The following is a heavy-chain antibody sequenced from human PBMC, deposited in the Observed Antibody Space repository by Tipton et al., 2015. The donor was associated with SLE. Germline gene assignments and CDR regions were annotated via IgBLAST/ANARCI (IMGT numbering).Heavy chain of an antibody. V-gene: IGHV4-39*01. D-gene: IGHD3-3*01. CDR2: IYYSGST. J-gene: IGHJ5*02. CDR3: AISEGEWLLLSWFDP. CDR1: GGSISSSSYY. Sequence: GLVKPSETLSLTCTVSGGSISSSSYYWGWIRQPPGKGLEWIGSIYYSGSTYYNPSLKSRVTISVDTSKNQFSLKLSSVTAADTAVYYCAISEGEWLLLSWFDPWGQGTLVTVSS.